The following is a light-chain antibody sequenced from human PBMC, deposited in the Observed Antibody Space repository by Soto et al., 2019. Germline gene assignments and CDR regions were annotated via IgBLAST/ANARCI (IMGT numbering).Light chain of an antibody. Sequence: EIALTQSPGALSLSPGERATLSCRASQSVGSGSLAWYQQKVGQAPRLLISGASSRATDIPDRFNGSGSRTDFTLTISRLEPEDFAVYYCQQYGSSGTFGQGTKVDI. CDR1: QSVGSGS. J-gene: IGKJ1*01. V-gene: IGKV3-20*01. CDR2: GAS. CDR3: QQYGSSGT.